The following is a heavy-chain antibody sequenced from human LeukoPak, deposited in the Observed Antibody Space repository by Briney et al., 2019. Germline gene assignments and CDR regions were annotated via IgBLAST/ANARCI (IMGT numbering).Heavy chain of an antibody. V-gene: IGHV1-46*03. CDR1: GHTFTNYY. D-gene: IGHD3-10*01. CDR3: ARNDASGLDY. CDR2: INPIGGST. J-gene: IGHJ4*02. Sequence: ASVKVSCNASGHTFTNYYMHWVRQAPGQGLEWMGFINPIGGSTSYAQKFQGRVTMTRDTSTSTVYMELSSLRSEDTAVYYCARNDASGLDYWGQGTLVTVSS.